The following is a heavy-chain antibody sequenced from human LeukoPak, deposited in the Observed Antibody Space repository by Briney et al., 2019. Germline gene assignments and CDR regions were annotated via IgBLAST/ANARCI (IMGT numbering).Heavy chain of an antibody. Sequence: SVKVSCKAYGFTFTRSAMQWVRQARGQRLEWIGWIVVGSGNTKYAQKFQERVTITRDMSTGTAYMELSSLRSEDTAVYYCAASGFGFGELPSYFYYYMDVWGKGTTVTISS. V-gene: IGHV1-58*02. J-gene: IGHJ6*03. D-gene: IGHD3-10*01. CDR2: IVVGSGNT. CDR1: GFTFTRSA. CDR3: AASGFGFGELPSYFYYYMDV.